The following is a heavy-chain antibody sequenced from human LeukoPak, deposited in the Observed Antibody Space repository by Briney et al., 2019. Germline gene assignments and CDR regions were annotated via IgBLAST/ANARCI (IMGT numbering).Heavy chain of an antibody. Sequence: GASVKVSCKASGGTFSSYAIIWVRQAPAQGLEWMGGIIPIFGTANYAQKFQGRVTITTDESTSTAYMELSSLRSEDTAVYYCARVGATYYFDYWGQGTLVTVSS. D-gene: IGHD1-26*01. CDR3: ARVGATYYFDY. V-gene: IGHV1-69*05. J-gene: IGHJ4*02. CDR2: IIPIFGTA. CDR1: GGTFSSYA.